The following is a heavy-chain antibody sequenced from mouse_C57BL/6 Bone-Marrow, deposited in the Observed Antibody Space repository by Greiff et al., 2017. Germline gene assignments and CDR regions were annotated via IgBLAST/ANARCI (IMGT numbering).Heavy chain of an antibody. CDR3: TRDGRYLDY. V-gene: IGHV1-15*01. D-gene: IGHD2-3*01. CDR2: IDPETGGT. CDR1: GYTFTDYE. Sequence: VQLQQSGAELVRPGASVTLSCKASGYTFTDYEMHWVKQTPVHGLEWIGAIDPETGGTAYNQKFKGKAILTADKSSSTAYMELRSLTSEDSAVYYCTRDGRYLDYWGQGTTLTVSS. J-gene: IGHJ2*01.